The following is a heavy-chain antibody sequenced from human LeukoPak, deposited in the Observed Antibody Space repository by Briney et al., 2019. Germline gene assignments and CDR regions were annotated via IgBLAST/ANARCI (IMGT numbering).Heavy chain of an antibody. CDR2: MNPNSGNT. J-gene: IGHJ4*02. V-gene: IGHV1-8*01. D-gene: IGHD6-19*01. Sequence: EASVKVSCKASGYTFTSYDIHWVRQATGQGLEWMGWMNPNSGNTGYAQKFQGRVTMTRNTSISTAYMELSSLRSEDTAVYYCARDSSGWQNLDYWGQGTLVTVSS. CDR3: ARDSSGWQNLDY. CDR1: GYTFTSYD.